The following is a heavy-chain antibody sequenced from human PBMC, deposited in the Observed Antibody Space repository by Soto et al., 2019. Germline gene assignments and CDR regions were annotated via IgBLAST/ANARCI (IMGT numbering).Heavy chain of an antibody. V-gene: IGHV3-72*01. CDR2: SRNRVNSHTT. Sequence: EVQLVESGGGLVQPGGSLRLSCAASGFTFSDHYMDWVRQAPGKGLEWVARSRNRVNSHTTEYAASVKGRFTISRDESNSCVYLEMNSLKIEDTAVYYCTRGLLGGAPCYNFHGMDVWGQGTRVTVSS. CDR3: TRGLLGGAPCYNFHGMDV. J-gene: IGHJ6*01. CDR1: GFTFSDHY. D-gene: IGHD1-26*01.